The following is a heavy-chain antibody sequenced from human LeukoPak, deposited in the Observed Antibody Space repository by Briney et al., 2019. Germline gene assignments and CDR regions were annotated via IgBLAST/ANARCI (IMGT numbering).Heavy chain of an antibody. CDR2: ISSSSSTI. V-gene: IGHV3-48*01. D-gene: IGHD3-3*01. CDR1: GFTFSSYS. Sequence: GGSLRLSCAASGFTFSSYSMDWVRQAPGKGLEWVSYISSSSSTIYYADSVKGRFTISRDNAKNSLYLQMNSLRAEDTAVYYCARVGYYDFWSGTLKDYYMDVWGKGTTVTVSS. CDR3: ARVGYYDFWSGTLKDYYMDV. J-gene: IGHJ6*03.